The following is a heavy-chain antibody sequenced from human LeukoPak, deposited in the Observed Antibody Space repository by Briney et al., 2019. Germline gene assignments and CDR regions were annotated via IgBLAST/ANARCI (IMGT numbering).Heavy chain of an antibody. D-gene: IGHD3-10*01. V-gene: IGHV4-59*01. CDR1: GGSISSYY. CDR3: ARDYYGSGSYGSFNFDY. Sequence: SETLSLTCTVSGGSISSYYWIWIRHPPGKGLEWIGYIYYSGSTNYNPSLKSRVTISVDTSKNQFSLKLSSVTAADTAVYYCARDYYGSGSYGSFNFDYWGQGALVTVSS. J-gene: IGHJ4*02. CDR2: IYYSGST.